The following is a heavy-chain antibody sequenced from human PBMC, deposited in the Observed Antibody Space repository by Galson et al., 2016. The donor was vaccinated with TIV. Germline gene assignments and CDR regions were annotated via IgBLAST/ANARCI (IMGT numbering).Heavy chain of an antibody. D-gene: IGHD3-10*01. CDR1: GFTFSSYD. V-gene: IGHV3-30*18. CDR3: AKDSGSYFSYWYFDL. CDR2: ITYDGSNK. Sequence: SLRLSCAASGFTFSSYDMFWVRQAPGEGLEWVAFITYDGSNKYYADSVKGRFTISRDNSMNTLYLQMNSLRAEDTAVYYCAKDSGSYFSYWYFDLWGRGTLVTVSS. J-gene: IGHJ2*01.